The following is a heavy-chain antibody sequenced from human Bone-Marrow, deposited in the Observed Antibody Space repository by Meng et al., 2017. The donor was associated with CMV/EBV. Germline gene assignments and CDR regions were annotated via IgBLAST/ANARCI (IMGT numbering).Heavy chain of an antibody. D-gene: IGHD6-6*01. Sequence: ASVKVSCKASGYTFTGYYMHWVRQAPGQGLEWMGWINPNSGGTNYAQKFQGRVTMTRDTSISTAYMELSRLRADDTAVYYCARGYSSSSSGDYWGQGTLVTVSS. J-gene: IGHJ4*02. V-gene: IGHV1-2*02. CDR3: ARGYSSSSSGDY. CDR2: INPNSGGT. CDR1: GYTFTGYY.